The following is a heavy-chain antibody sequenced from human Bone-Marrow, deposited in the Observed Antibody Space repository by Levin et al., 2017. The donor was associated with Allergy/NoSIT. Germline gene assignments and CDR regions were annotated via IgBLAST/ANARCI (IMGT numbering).Heavy chain of an antibody. V-gene: IGHV3-48*02. J-gene: IGHJ6*02. CDR2: IDAGSTNM. CDR1: GFSFTSYH. Sequence: PAGGSLRLSCEASGFSFTSYHMDWVRQAPGKGLEWVSYIDAGSTNMYYADSVKGRFTISRDNAKNSLYLQMNSLRDEDTAVYYCARDGQRGYDMDVWGQGTAVTVSS. CDR3: ARDGQRGYDMDV.